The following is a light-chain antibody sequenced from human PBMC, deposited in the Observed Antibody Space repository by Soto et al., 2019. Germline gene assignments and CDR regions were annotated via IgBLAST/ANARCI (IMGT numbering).Light chain of an antibody. CDR3: RQYDNSPRT. V-gene: IGKV3-20*01. J-gene: IGKJ1*01. CDR1: QSVNSNY. Sequence: EIVLTQSPGTLSLSPGERATLSCRASQSVNSNYLAWYQQKPGQGPRLLMYGASSRATGIPDRFSGSGSGTEFTLPTSRLEPEDFEVYYLRQYDNSPRTFGQGTKVQIQ. CDR2: GAS.